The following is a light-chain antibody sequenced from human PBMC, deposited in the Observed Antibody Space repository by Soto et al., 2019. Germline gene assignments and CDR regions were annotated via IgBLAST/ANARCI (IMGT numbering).Light chain of an antibody. V-gene: IGKV1-27*01. CDR2: AAS. CDR1: QGISNF. CDR3: QKYKSAPSLA. J-gene: IGKJ4*01. Sequence: DIQMTQSPSSLSASVGDRVTITCRASQGISNFLAWYQHKPGKVPKLLIYAASTLQLGVPSRFSGSGSGTDFTLTISSLQPEDVATYYCQKYKSAPSLAFDGGTKVEIK.